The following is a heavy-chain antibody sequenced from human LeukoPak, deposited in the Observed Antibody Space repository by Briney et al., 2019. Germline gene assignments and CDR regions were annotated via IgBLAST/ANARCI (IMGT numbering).Heavy chain of an antibody. V-gene: IGHV3-11*06. D-gene: IGHD6-13*01. CDR3: ARDRQRAAAGMGAFDI. CDR2: ISSSSSYI. J-gene: IGHJ3*02. CDR1: GFTFTDYY. Sequence: GGSLRLSCAASGFTFTDYYMSWIRQAPGKGLEWVSSISSSSSYIYYADSVKGRFTISRDNAKNSLYLQMNSLRAEDTAVYYCARDRQRAAAGMGAFDIWGQGTMVTVSS.